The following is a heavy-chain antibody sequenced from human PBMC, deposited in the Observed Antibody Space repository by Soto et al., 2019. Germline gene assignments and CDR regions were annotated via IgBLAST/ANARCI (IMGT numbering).Heavy chain of an antibody. CDR3: ARASARLLDWFDP. D-gene: IGHD6-6*01. Sequence: PSETLSLTCTVSGGSISSYYWSWIRQPPGKGLEWIGYIYYSGSTNYNPSLKSRVTISVDTPKNQFSLKLSSVTAADTAVYYCARASARLLDWFDPWGQGTLVTVSS. CDR2: IYYSGST. V-gene: IGHV4-59*01. J-gene: IGHJ5*02. CDR1: GGSISSYY.